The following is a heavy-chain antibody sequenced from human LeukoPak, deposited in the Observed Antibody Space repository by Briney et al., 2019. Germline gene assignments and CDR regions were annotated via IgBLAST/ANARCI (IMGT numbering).Heavy chain of an antibody. CDR2: IIPIFGTA. CDR3: ACRGDYTLDY. J-gene: IGHJ4*02. V-gene: IGHV1-69*05. D-gene: IGHD4-11*01. CDR1: GGTFISYA. Sequence: GASVKVSCKASGGTFISYAISWVRQAPGQGLEWIGGIIPIFGTANYAQKFQGRVTITTDESTSTAYMELSSLRSEDTAVYYCACRGDYTLDYWGQGTLVTVSS.